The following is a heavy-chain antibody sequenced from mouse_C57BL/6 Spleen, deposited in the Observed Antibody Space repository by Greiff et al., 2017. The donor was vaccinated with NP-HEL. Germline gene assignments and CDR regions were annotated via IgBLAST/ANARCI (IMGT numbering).Heavy chain of an antibody. CDR2: IDPETGGT. CDR1: GYTFTDYE. Sequence: VKLMESGAELVRPGASVTLSCKASGYTFTDYEMHWVKQTPVHGLEWIGAIDPETGGTAYNQKFKGKAILTADKSSSTAYMELRSLTSEDSAVYYCTRTTTVVENYFDYWGQGTTLTVSS. J-gene: IGHJ2*01. CDR3: TRTTTVVENYFDY. V-gene: IGHV1-15*01. D-gene: IGHD1-1*01.